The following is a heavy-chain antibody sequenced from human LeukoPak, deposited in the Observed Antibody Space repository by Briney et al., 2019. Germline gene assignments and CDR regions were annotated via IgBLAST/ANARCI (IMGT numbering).Heavy chain of an antibody. Sequence: SETLSLTCTVSGGSISSYYWSWIRQPAGKGLEWIGRIYTSGSTNYNPSLRSRVTMSVDTCKNQFSLKLSSVTAADTAVYYCARGAYYDFWSGYFLGDAFDIWGQGTMVTVSS. CDR3: ARGAYYDFWSGYFLGDAFDI. V-gene: IGHV4-4*07. D-gene: IGHD3-3*01. CDR2: IYTSGST. CDR1: GGSISSYY. J-gene: IGHJ3*02.